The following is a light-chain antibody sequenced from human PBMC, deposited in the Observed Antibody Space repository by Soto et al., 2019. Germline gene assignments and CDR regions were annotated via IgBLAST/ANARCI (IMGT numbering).Light chain of an antibody. V-gene: IGLV2-8*01. CDR3: SSYAGSNILV. Sequence: QSALTQPPSASGSPGQSVTISCTGTSSDVGGYNYVSWYQQHPGKVPKLMIYEVTKRPSGVPDRFSGSKSGNTASLTVSGLHADDEADYYCSSYAGSNILVFGGGTKLTVL. CDR2: EVT. CDR1: SSDVGGYNY. J-gene: IGLJ3*02.